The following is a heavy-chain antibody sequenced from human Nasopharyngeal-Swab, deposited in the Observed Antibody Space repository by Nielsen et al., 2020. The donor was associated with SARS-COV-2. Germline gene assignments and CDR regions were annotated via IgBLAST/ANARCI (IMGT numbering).Heavy chain of an antibody. CDR3: AFGYSSSWYSDY. CDR1: RGTFSSYA. J-gene: IGHJ4*02. Sequence: SVKVSCKASRGTFSSYAISWVRQAPGQGLEWMGRIIPILGIANYAQKFQGRVTITADKSTSTAYMELSSLRSEDTAVYYCAFGYSSSWYSDYWGQGTLVTVSS. CDR2: IIPILGIA. D-gene: IGHD6-13*01. V-gene: IGHV1-69*04.